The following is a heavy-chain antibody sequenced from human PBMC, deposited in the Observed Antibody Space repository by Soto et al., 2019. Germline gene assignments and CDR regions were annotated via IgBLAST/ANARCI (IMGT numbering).Heavy chain of an antibody. V-gene: IGHV3-30-3*01. Sequence: ESGGGVVQPGRSLRLSCAASGFTFSSYAMHWVRQAPGKGLEWVAVISYDGSNKYYADSVKGRFTISRDNSKNTLYLQMNSLRAEDTAVYYCAREGGSYYRTLDPWGQGTLVTVSS. D-gene: IGHD1-26*01. J-gene: IGHJ5*02. CDR1: GFTFSSYA. CDR2: ISYDGSNK. CDR3: AREGGSYYRTLDP.